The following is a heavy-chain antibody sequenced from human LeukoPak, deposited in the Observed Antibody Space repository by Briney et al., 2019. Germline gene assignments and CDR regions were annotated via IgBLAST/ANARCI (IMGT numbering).Heavy chain of an antibody. Sequence: GGSLRLSCAASGFTFSSYWMHWVRHAPGKGLVWVSRINSDGSSTSYADSVKGRFTISRDNAKNTLYLQMNSLRAEDTAVYYCASFGISWRSSYWGQGTLVTVSS. CDR1: GFTFSSYW. J-gene: IGHJ4*02. CDR3: ASFGISWRSSY. D-gene: IGHD2-21*01. CDR2: INSDGSST. V-gene: IGHV3-74*01.